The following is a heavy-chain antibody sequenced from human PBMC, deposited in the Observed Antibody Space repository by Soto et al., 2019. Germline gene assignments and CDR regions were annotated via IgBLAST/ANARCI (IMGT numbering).Heavy chain of an antibody. CDR2: INHSGST. Sequence: QVQLQQWGAGLLKPSETLSLTCAVYGGSFSGYYWSWIRQPPGKGLEWIGEINHSGSTNYNPSLKSRVTISVDPSKNQFSLKLSSVTAADTAVYYCARGHRLYCSGGSCSPFDYWGQGTLVTVSS. J-gene: IGHJ4*02. V-gene: IGHV4-34*01. D-gene: IGHD2-15*01. CDR3: ARGHRLYCSGGSCSPFDY. CDR1: GGSFSGYY.